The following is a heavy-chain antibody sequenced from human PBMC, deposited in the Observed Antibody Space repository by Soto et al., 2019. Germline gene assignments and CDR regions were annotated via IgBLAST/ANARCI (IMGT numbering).Heavy chain of an antibody. J-gene: IGHJ4*02. CDR2: ISATGGST. Sequence: EVQVLDSGGGLVQPGGSLRLSCAASGFTFNTYAMNWVRQAPGKGLEWVATISATGGSTYYADSVKGRFTISRDNSKNTLYVQMNGLRVEDTAVYYCAKDRLAGNFDYWGQGTQVTVSS. CDR1: GFTFNTYA. CDR3: AKDRLAGNFDY. V-gene: IGHV3-23*01.